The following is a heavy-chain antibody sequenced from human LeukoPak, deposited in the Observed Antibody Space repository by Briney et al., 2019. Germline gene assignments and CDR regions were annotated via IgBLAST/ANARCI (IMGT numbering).Heavy chain of an antibody. CDR3: ARGLGYCSSTSCYILNYYYYMDV. CDR1: GYTFTSYD. CDR2: MNPNSGNT. V-gene: IGHV1-8*01. D-gene: IGHD2-2*02. Sequence: ASVKVSCKASGYTFTSYDINWVRQATGQGLEWMGWMNPNSGNTGYAQKFQGRVTMTRNTSISTAYMELSSLRSEDTAVYYCARGLGYCSSTSCYILNYYYYMDVWGKGTTVTVSS. J-gene: IGHJ6*03.